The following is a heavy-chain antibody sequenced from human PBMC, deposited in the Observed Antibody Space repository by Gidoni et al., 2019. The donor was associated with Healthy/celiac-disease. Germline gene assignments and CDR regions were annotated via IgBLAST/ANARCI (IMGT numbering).Heavy chain of an antibody. J-gene: IGHJ5*02. CDR3: ARDGYPMIVVVTNNWFDP. CDR2: INPTSGGT. Sequence: QVQLVQPGDEVKKPGASVKVSCKASGYTFTDYYMHWVRQAPGQGLEWMGWINPTSGGTNYAQKFQGRVTMTRDTSISTAYMELSRLRSDDTAVYYCARDGYPMIVVVTNNWFDPWGQGTLVTVSS. D-gene: IGHD3-22*01. CDR1: GYTFTDYY. V-gene: IGHV1-2*02.